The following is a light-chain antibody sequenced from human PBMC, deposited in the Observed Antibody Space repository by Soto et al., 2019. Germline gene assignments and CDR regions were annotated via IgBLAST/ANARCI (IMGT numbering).Light chain of an antibody. CDR1: QSLLHSNGYNY. J-gene: IGKJ1*01. Sequence: DMGMTQSPLSLPVTPGEPASISCRSSQSLLHSNGYNYLDWYLQKPGQSPQLLIYLGSNRASGVPDRFSGSGSGTDFTLKISRVEAEDVGVYYCMQALQAPLTFGQGTKVDIK. CDR3: MQALQAPLT. CDR2: LGS. V-gene: IGKV2-28*01.